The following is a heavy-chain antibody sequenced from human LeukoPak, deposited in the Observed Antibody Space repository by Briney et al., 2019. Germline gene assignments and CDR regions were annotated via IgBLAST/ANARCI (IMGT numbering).Heavy chain of an antibody. V-gene: IGHV3-7*01. CDR2: INEHASER. CDR1: GFTFSSYA. CDR3: ARDWKDDYTALFM. J-gene: IGHJ4*02. Sequence: PGRSLRLSCAASGFTFSSYAMHWVRQAPGKGLEWVALINEHASERYYAASVEGRFTISRDNSENSLYLQLNSLRAEDTAVYYCARDWKDDYTALFMRGQGTLITVSS. D-gene: IGHD1-1*01.